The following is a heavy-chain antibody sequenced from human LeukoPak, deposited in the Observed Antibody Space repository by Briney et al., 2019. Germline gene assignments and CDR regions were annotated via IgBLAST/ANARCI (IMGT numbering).Heavy chain of an antibody. CDR3: ARGSSGSYPGYFDY. V-gene: IGHV4-4*07. CDR2: IYTSGGT. J-gene: IGHJ4*02. CDR1: GGSISSYY. Sequence: SETLSLTCTVSGGSISSYYRSWIRQPAGKGLEWIGRIYTSGGTNYNPSLKSRVTMSVDTSKNQFSLKLSSVTAADTAVYYCARGSSGSYPGYFDYWGQGTLVTVSS. D-gene: IGHD1-26*01.